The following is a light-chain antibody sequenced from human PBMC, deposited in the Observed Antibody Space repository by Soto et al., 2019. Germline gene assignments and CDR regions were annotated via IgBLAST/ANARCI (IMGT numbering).Light chain of an antibody. CDR2: DAS. CDR3: QQYNNFWT. CDR1: QSISSW. Sequence: DIQMTQSPSALSASVGDRVTITCRASQSISSWLAWYQQKPGKAPRLLIYDASYLERGVPSRFSGSGSETEFTLTISDLQPDDIGTYYCQQYNNFWTFGPGTKE. V-gene: IGKV1-5*01. J-gene: IGKJ1*01.